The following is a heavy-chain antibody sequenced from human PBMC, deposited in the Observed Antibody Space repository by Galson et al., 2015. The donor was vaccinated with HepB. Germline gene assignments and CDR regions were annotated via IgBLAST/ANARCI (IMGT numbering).Heavy chain of an antibody. D-gene: IGHD5-24*01. Sequence: SETMSLTCNVSGGSMSNYYWTWIRQPPGKRLEWIGYIFSSGSSKYNPSLKSRVTISIDTSTNQFSLKLTSVTAADTAVYYCARWQQSPPFDWFDPWGPGTLVTVAS. CDR3: ARWQQSPPFDWFDP. J-gene: IGHJ5*02. V-gene: IGHV4-59*01. CDR1: GGSMSNYY. CDR2: IFSSGSS.